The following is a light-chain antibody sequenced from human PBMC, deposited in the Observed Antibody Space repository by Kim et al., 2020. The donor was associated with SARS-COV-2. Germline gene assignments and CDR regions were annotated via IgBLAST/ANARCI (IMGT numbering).Light chain of an antibody. CDR1: QSVRTN. CDR3: QQRSGWPPSIT. J-gene: IGKJ5*01. V-gene: IGKV3-11*01. CDR2: DSS. Sequence: LLTQSPATLYASPGERATLSCRASQSVRTNLAWYQHKLGQAPRLLIYDSSNRATGIPARFSGGGSGTDFTLTISSLEPEDFAVYYCQQRSGWPPSITFGQGTRLEIK.